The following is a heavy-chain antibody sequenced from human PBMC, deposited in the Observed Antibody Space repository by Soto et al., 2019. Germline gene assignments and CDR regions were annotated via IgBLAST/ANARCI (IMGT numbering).Heavy chain of an antibody. CDR3: ARGYCSSTSCRKWFDP. CDR2: INSDGSST. V-gene: IGHV3-74*01. D-gene: IGHD2-2*01. J-gene: IGHJ5*02. Sequence: EVQLVESGGGLVQPGGSLRLSCAASGFTFSSYWMHWVRQAPGKGLVWVSRINSDGSSTTYADSVKGRFTISRDNAKNTLYLQMNRLRAEDTAVYYCARGYCSSTSCRKWFDPWGQGTLVTVS. CDR1: GFTFSSYW.